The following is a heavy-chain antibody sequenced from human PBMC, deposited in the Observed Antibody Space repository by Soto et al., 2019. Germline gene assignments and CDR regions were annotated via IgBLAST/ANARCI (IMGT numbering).Heavy chain of an antibody. CDR1: GFTFSSYG. D-gene: IGHD3-3*01. V-gene: IGHV3-30*18. CDR3: AKHLAHRYYDFWSGPFDY. Sequence: PGGSLRLSCAASGFTFSSYGMHWVRQAPGKGLEGVAVISYDGSKKYYADSVKGRFTISRDNSKNTLYLQMNSLRAEDTAVYYCAKHLAHRYYDFWSGPFDYWGQGTLVTVSS. CDR2: ISYDGSKK. J-gene: IGHJ4*02.